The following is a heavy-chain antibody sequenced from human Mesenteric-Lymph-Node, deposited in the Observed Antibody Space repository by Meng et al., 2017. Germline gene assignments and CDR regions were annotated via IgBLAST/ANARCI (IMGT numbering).Heavy chain of an antibody. D-gene: IGHD3-10*01. Sequence: QLQESGPGRVKPSQTLSLTCAVSGDSITSGDYSWTWIRQPPGKGLEWIGYIYHGVNIYYTPSLRSRVTISVDKSRNQFSLKLTSVSAADTAVYYCVRDTRRGGGWFDPWGQGTLVTVSS. CDR2: IYHGVNI. J-gene: IGHJ5*02. V-gene: IGHV4-30-2*01. CDR3: VRDTRRGGGWFDP. CDR1: GDSITSGDYS.